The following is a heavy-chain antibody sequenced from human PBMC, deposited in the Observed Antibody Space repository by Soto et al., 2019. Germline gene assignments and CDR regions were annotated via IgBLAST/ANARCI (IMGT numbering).Heavy chain of an antibody. Sequence: GWSLRLSCVASGFTFNSYGMHWVRQAPGRGLEWVAVIWYDGSKKDYADSVKGRFTISRDNSKNMLDLQLNSLRAEDTAVYYCVRGEYTVRGLILKKLMDIWGQGPQVTVSS. V-gene: IGHV3-33*01. CDR3: VRGEYTVRGLILKKLMDI. D-gene: IGHD3-10*01. CDR1: GFTFNSYG. CDR2: IWYDGSKK. J-gene: IGHJ4*02.